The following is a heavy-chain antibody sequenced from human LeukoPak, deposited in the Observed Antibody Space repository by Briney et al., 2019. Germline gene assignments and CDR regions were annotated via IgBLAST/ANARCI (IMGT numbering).Heavy chain of an antibody. CDR3: AREKGSGYYYGDYYYYMDV. J-gene: IGHJ6*03. CDR1: GGSISSRSYC. CDR2: IYTSGST. V-gene: IGHV4-61*02. D-gene: IGHD3-22*01. Sequence: SQTLSLTCTVSGGSISSRSYCWSWIRQPAGKGLEWIGRIYTSGSTNYNPSLKSRVTMSVDTSKNQFSLKLSSVTAADTAVYYCAREKGSGYYYGDYYYYMDVWGKGTTVTISS.